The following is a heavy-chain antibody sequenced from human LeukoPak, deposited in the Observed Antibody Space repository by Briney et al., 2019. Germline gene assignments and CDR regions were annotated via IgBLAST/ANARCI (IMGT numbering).Heavy chain of an antibody. Sequence: SETLSLTCNVSGGSILRSSYYWGWIRQSPGKGLEWIGSISYSGSSYYNPSLKSRVTISVDTSKNHFSLKLSSVTAADTAVYYCARNRDGYNSFDYWGQGTLVTVSS. CDR3: ARNRDGYNSFDY. V-gene: IGHV4-39*07. D-gene: IGHD5-24*01. CDR2: ISYSGSS. J-gene: IGHJ4*02. CDR1: GGSILRSSYY.